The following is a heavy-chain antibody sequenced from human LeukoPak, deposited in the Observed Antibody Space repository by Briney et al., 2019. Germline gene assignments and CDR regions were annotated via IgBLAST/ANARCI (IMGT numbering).Heavy chain of an antibody. CDR1: GDSMSSIDW. Sequence: SGTLSLTCAVSGDSMSSIDWWSWVRQPPGKGLEWFGEFHHTGSTNYNPSLRRRVTLSVDKSKKQFSLNYNSVSAAYSAVYYCAANGYYTIEYWGQGTLVTVPS. D-gene: IGHD1-26*01. V-gene: IGHV4-4*02. CDR3: AANGYYTIEY. J-gene: IGHJ4*02. CDR2: FHHTGST.